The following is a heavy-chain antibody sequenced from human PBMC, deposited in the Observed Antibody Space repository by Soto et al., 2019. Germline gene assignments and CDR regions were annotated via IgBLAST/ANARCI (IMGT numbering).Heavy chain of an antibody. J-gene: IGHJ6*02. CDR3: ARVRITISTYYYYGMDV. D-gene: IGHD3-9*01. CDR1: GGTFSSYA. V-gene: IGHV1-69*13. Sequence: ASVKVSCKASGGTFSSYAISWVRQAPGQGLEWMGGIIPIFGTANYAQKFQGRVTITADESTSTAHMELSSLRSEDTAVYYCARVRITISTYYYYGMDVWGQGTTVTVSS. CDR2: IIPIFGTA.